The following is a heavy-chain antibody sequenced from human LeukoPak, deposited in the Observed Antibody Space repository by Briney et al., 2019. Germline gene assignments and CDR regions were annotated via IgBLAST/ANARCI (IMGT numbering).Heavy chain of an antibody. CDR2: IYHSGST. J-gene: IGHJ3*02. CDR3: ARDWGSLTVDAFDI. V-gene: IGHV4-30-2*01. CDR1: GGSISSGGYY. Sequence: SETLSLTCTVSGGSISSGGYYWSWIRQPPGKGLEWIGYIYHSGSTYYNPSLKSRVTISVDRSKNQFSLKLSSVTAADTAVYYCARDWGSLTVDAFDIWGQGTMVTVSS. D-gene: IGHD3-16*01.